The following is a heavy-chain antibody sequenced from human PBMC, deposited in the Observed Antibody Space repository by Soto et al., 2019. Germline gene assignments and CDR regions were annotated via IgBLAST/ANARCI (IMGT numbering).Heavy chain of an antibody. CDR1: GYSNSSGSY. D-gene: IGHD6-19*01. Sequence: SETLSLTCTVSGYSNSSGSYWAWIRQPPGKGPEWIASIYHGGTTFYNPSLKSRITISGDTSNNQFSLKLTSVTAADTAVEYCARVHVMGVAGSTFDYWGHGTLVTVS. V-gene: IGHV4-38-2*02. J-gene: IGHJ4*01. CDR3: ARVHVMGVAGSTFDY. CDR2: IYHGGTT.